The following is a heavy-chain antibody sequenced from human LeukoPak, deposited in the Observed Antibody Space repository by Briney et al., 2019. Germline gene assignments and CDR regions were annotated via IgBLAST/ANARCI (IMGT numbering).Heavy chain of an antibody. D-gene: IGHD3-9*01. CDR3: ANFGGVRPDFDWSYGDAFDI. CDR2: ISYDGSNK. Sequence: TGGSLRLSCAASGFTFSSYGMHWVRKAPGKGLEWVAVISYDGSNKYYADSVKGRFTISRDNSKNTLYLQMNSLRAEDTAVYYCANFGGVRPDFDWSYGDAFDIWGQGTMVTVSS. CDR1: GFTFSSYG. J-gene: IGHJ3*02. V-gene: IGHV3-30*18.